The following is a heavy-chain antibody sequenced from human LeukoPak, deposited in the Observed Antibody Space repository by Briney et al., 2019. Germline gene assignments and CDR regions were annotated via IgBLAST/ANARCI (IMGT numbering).Heavy chain of an antibody. CDR3: ARVVSHRIAAAGTRFDY. D-gene: IGHD6-13*01. CDR1: GGSISSYY. J-gene: IGHJ4*02. Sequence: PSETLSLTCTVSGGSISSYYWSWIRQPPGKGLEWIGYIYYSGSTNYNPSLKSRVTISVDTSKNQFSLKLSSVTAADTAVYYCARVVSHRIAAAGTRFDYWGQGTLVTVSS. CDR2: IYYSGST. V-gene: IGHV4-59*12.